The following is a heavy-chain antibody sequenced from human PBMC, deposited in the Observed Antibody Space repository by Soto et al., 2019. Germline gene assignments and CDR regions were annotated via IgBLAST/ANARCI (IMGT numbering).Heavy chain of an antibody. CDR3: ASYSSSSMEGFDY. V-gene: IGHV3-30*03. Sequence: PGGSLRLSCAASGFTFRSYGMHWVRQAPGKGLEWVAVISYDGSNKYYADSVKGRFTISRDNSKDTLYLQMNSLRAEDTAVYYCASYSSSSMEGFDYWGKGTLVTVSS. CDR1: GFTFRSYG. CDR2: ISYDGSNK. J-gene: IGHJ4*02. D-gene: IGHD6-6*01.